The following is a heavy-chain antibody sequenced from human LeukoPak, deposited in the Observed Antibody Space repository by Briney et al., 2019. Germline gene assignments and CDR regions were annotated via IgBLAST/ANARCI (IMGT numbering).Heavy chain of an antibody. D-gene: IGHD7-27*01. CDR1: GYSISSAYY. Sequence: SEALSLTCSVSGYSISSAYYWGWIRQPPGKGLEWIGTMYHSGSTNYNPSLKSRVTISVDTSKNQFSLKLSSVTAADTAVYFCARGFRGDNFDYWGQGTLVTVSS. J-gene: IGHJ4*02. CDR3: ARGFRGDNFDY. CDR2: MYHSGST. V-gene: IGHV4-38-2*02.